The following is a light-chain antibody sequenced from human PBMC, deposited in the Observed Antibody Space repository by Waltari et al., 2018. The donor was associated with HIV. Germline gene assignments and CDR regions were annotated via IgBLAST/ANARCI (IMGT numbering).Light chain of an antibody. CDR2: EVS. CDR3: SSYTSSSTVI. CDR1: SSDLGGYNY. V-gene: IGLV2-14*01. Sequence: QSALTQPASVSGSPGQSLTLSCTGTSSDLGGYNYVSWYHQHPGKAPKLMIYEVSTRPSGVSNRFSGSKSGNTASLTISGLQAEDEADYYCSSYTSSSTVIFGGGTKLAVL. J-gene: IGLJ2*01.